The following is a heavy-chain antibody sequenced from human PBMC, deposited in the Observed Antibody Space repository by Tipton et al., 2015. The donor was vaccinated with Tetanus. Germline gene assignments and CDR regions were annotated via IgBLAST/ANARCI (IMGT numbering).Heavy chain of an antibody. CDR2: VDRSGTT. CDR3: ARGSDIVVVPGVTRADWFDP. J-gene: IGHJ5*02. CDR1: GGSISSSKL. D-gene: IGHD2-2*01. V-gene: IGHV4-4*07. Sequence: TLSLTCAVSGGSISSSKLWSWIRQPAGKGLEWIGRVDRSGTTTYNPSLKGRVTMSLDTSKNQFSLKLTSVTAADTAMYYCARGSDIVVVPGVTRADWFDPWGQGTLVTVSS.